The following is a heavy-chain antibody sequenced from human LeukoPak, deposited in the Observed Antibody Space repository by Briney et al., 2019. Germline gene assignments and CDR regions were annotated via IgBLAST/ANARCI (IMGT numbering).Heavy chain of an antibody. V-gene: IGHV3-23*01. CDR2: LSGRGGSA. CDR3: ARDLTGYSGTYSDY. J-gene: IGHJ4*02. D-gene: IGHD1-26*01. CDR1: GFTFNNYA. Sequence: GGSLRLSCAASGFTFNNYAMSWVRQAPGKGLQWVSSLSGRGGSAYYADSVKGRFTISRDNSKNTLFLQMNSLRAEDTAVYYCARDLTGYSGTYSDYWGQGTLVTVSS.